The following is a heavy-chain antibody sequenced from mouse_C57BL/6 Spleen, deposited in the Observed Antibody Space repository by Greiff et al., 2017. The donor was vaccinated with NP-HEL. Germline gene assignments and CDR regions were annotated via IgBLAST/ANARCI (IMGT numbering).Heavy chain of an antibody. CDR3: AMGDGSPYYYAMDY. Sequence: QVQLQQPGAELVKPGATVKVSCKASGYTFTSYWMHWVKQRPGQGLEWIGRIHPSDSDTNYNQKFKGKATLTVDKSSSTAYMQLSSLTSEDSAVYYCAMGDGSPYYYAMDYWGQGTSVTVSS. V-gene: IGHV1-74*01. CDR2: IHPSDSDT. CDR1: GYTFTSYW. J-gene: IGHJ4*01. D-gene: IGHD1-1*01.